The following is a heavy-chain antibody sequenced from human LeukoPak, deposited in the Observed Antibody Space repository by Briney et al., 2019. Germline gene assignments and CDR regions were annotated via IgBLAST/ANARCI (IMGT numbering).Heavy chain of an antibody. V-gene: IGHV3-21*01. D-gene: IGHD1-26*01. Sequence: GGSLRLSCAASGFTFSSYSMNWVRQAPGKGLEWVSSISSSSSYIYYADSVKGRFTISRDNAKNSLYLQMNSLRAEDTAVYYCARERSFRDKEGGGQNFDYWGQGTLVTVSS. CDR3: ARERSFRDKEGGGQNFDY. CDR2: ISSSSSYI. J-gene: IGHJ4*02. CDR1: GFTFSSYS.